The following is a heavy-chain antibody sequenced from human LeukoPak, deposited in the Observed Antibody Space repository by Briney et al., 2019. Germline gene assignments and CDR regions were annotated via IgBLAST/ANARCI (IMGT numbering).Heavy chain of an antibody. CDR2: IWYDGSNK. CDR3: AAADERGYSYGHITY. D-gene: IGHD5-18*01. CDR1: GFTFSSYA. J-gene: IGHJ4*02. V-gene: IGHV3-33*08. Sequence: GRSLRLSCAASGFTFSSYAMHWVRQAPGKGLEWVAVIWYDGSNKYYADSVKGRFTISRDNSKNTLYLQMNSLRAEDTAVYYCAAADERGYSYGHITYWGQGTLVTVSS.